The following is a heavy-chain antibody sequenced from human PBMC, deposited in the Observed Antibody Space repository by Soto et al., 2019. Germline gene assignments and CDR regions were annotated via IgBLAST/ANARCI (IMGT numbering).Heavy chain of an antibody. CDR2: IYYSGST. J-gene: IGHJ5*02. Sequence: SETLSLTCTVSGGSISSGDYYWSWIRQPPGKGLEWIGYIYYSGSTYYNPSLKSRVTISVDTSKNQFSLKLSSVTAADTAVYYCARFYNYYDSSGFLVYKWFDPWGQGTLVTVSS. D-gene: IGHD3-22*01. CDR3: ARFYNYYDSSGFLVYKWFDP. V-gene: IGHV4-30-4*01. CDR1: GGSISSGDYY.